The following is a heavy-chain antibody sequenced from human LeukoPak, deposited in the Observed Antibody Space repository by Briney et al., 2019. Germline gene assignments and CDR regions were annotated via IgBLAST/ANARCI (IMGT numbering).Heavy chain of an antibody. Sequence: ASVKVSCKASGYTFTGYYMHWARQAPRQGLEWMGWINPNSGGTNYAQKFQGRVTMTRDTSISTAYMELSRLRSDDTAVYYCARDPSDSSGWTLFDYWGQGTLVTVSS. J-gene: IGHJ4*02. CDR2: INPNSGGT. V-gene: IGHV1-2*02. CDR3: ARDPSDSSGWTLFDY. D-gene: IGHD6-19*01. CDR1: GYTFTGYY.